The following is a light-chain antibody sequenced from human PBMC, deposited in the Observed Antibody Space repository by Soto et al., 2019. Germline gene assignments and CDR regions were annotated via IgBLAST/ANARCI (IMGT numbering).Light chain of an antibody. CDR1: SRDLGAYNY. J-gene: IGLJ1*01. V-gene: IGLV2-14*01. CDR3: SSYTGSSTPYV. Sequence: QSALTQAASVSGSPGQPITISCTRTSRDLGAYNYVSWYQQHPGKAPKLMIYEVSNRPSGGSNRFSGSKSGNTASLTISGLQDEDEADYYCSSYTGSSTPYVFGTGTKLTVL. CDR2: EVS.